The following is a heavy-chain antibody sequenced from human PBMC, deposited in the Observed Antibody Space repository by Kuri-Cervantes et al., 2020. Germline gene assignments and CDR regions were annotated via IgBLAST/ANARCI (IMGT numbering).Heavy chain of an antibody. D-gene: IGHD3-22*01. CDR1: GYSFISYW. CDR2: IYPADSST. V-gene: IGHV5-51*01. Sequence: KVSCKGSGYSFISYWIGWVRQMPGKGLEWMGIIYPADSSTKYNPSFQGQVTISADKSISTAYLQWSSLKASDTAMYYCARLAYYYDSSGAYYMDVWGKGTTVTVSS. J-gene: IGHJ6*03. CDR3: ARLAYYYDSSGAYYMDV.